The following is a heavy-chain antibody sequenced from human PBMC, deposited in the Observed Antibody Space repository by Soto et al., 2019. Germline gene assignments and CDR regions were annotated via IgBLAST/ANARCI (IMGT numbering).Heavy chain of an antibody. CDR2: IIPIFGTA. CDR3: ARAAYSYGTAYLSYYYGMDV. V-gene: IGHV1-69*13. Sequence: SVKVSCKASGYTFTYAISWVRQAPGQGLEWVGGIIPIFGTANYAQKFQGRVTITADESTSTAYMELSSLRSEDTAVYYCARAAYSYGTAYLSYYYGMDVWGQGTTVTVSS. CDR1: GYTFTYA. J-gene: IGHJ6*02. D-gene: IGHD5-18*01.